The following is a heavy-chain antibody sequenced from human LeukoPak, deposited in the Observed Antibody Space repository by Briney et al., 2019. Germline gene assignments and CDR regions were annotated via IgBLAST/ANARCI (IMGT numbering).Heavy chain of an antibody. CDR3: ARHGGYSSPYLH. CDR1: GVSISNYY. Sequence: SETLALTCTVSGVSISNYYWSWIRQPPGKGLECIGYIYYSGTTNYNPSLKSRVHISVDTSKNQFSLKLSSVTAADTAVYYCARHGGYSSPYLHWGQGTLVTVSS. CDR2: IYYSGTT. J-gene: IGHJ1*01. D-gene: IGHD6-13*01. V-gene: IGHV4-59*08.